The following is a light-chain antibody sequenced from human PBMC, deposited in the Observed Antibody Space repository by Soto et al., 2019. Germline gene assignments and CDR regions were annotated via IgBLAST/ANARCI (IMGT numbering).Light chain of an antibody. CDR2: EGS. V-gene: IGLV2-23*01. CDR1: SSDVGSYNL. CDR3: CSYAGSSSHVV. J-gene: IGLJ2*01. Sequence: QSALTQPASVSGSPGQSITISCTGTSSDVGSYNLVSWYQQHPGKAPKLMIYEGSKRPSGVSNRFSGSNSGNTASLTISGLQAEDEADYYCCSYAGSSSHVVVGGGTKLTV.